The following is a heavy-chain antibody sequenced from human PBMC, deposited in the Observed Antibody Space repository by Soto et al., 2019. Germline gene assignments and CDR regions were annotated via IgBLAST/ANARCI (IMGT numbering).Heavy chain of an antibody. CDR1: GFTISNIW. CDR2: IKRDGSTT. CDR3: ASGLIMGTNF. D-gene: IGHD2-8*01. J-gene: IGHJ4*02. Sequence: EVQVLESGGDLVQPGGSLRLSCAVSGFTISNIWMHWVRQAPGKGLLSVSRIKRDGSTTDYADSVKGRFTVSRDNVKNTLYLQMSSLRAEDTAVYYCASGLIMGTNFWGPGTLVTVSS. V-gene: IGHV3-74*01.